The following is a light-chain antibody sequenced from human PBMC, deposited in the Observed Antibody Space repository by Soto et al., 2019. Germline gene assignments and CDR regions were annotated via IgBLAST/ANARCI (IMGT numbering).Light chain of an antibody. J-gene: IGLJ1*01. CDR1: SSDVGGYNY. Sequence: QSALTQPASVSGSPGQSITISCTGTSSDVGGYNYVSWYQQHPGKAPELMIYDVSNRPSGVSNRFSGSKSGNTASLTISGLQAEDEADYYCISYTSSSTYVFGTGTKLTVL. V-gene: IGLV2-14*01. CDR2: DVS. CDR3: ISYTSSSTYV.